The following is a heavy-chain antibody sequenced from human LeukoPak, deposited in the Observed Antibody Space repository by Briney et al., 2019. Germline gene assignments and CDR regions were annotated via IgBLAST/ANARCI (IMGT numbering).Heavy chain of an antibody. CDR2: ISGSGGST. Sequence: GGSLRLSCAASGFTFSSYAMSWVRQAPGKGLEWVSAISGSGGSTYYADSVKGRFTISRDNSKNTLYLQMNSLRAEDTAVYYCANPMGPDCSGGSCYLNYWGQGTLVTVSS. CDR3: ANPMGPDCSGGSCYLNY. J-gene: IGHJ4*02. D-gene: IGHD2-15*01. CDR1: GFTFSSYA. V-gene: IGHV3-23*01.